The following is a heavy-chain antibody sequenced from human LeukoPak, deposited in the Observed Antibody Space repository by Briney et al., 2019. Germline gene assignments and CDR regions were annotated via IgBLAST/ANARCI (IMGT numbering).Heavy chain of an antibody. Sequence: PSETLTLTCTVSGGCISSSTSYWAWIRQPPGKGLEWIASIYYSGSTYYNPSLKSRVTISVDTSKNQFSLKVTSVTAADTAVYYCARVRRIAAAGSVLNWGQGSLVSVSS. J-gene: IGHJ4*02. V-gene: IGHV4-39*07. CDR3: ARVRRIAAAGSVLN. CDR1: GGCISSSTSY. CDR2: IYYSGST. D-gene: IGHD6-13*01.